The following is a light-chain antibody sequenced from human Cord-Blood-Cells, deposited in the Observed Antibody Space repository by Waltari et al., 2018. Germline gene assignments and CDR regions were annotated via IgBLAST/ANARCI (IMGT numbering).Light chain of an antibody. CDR2: GAS. Sequence: EIVLTQSPGTLSLSPGERATLSCRASQSVSNSYLAWYQQKPGQAPRLLIYGASSRATGIPDRFSGSGSGTDFTLTISRLEPEDFAVYYCQQYGSSPLYTFGPGTKLEIK. CDR3: QQYGSSPLYT. V-gene: IGKV3-20*01. CDR1: QSVSNSY. J-gene: IGKJ2*01.